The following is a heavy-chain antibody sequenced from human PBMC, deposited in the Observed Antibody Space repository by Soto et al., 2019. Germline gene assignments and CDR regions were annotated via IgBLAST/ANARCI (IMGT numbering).Heavy chain of an antibody. CDR3: ARSYTTVGVVLGTGWFDP. CDR2: IYPGDSDT. D-gene: IGHD3-3*01. Sequence: GESLKISCKGSGYSFTSYWIGWVRQMPGKGLEWMGIIYPGDSDTRYSPSFRGLVTISADKSISTAYLQWSSLKASDTAMYYCARSYTTVGVVLGTGWFDPGGQGTLV. J-gene: IGHJ5*02. V-gene: IGHV5-51*01. CDR1: GYSFTSYW.